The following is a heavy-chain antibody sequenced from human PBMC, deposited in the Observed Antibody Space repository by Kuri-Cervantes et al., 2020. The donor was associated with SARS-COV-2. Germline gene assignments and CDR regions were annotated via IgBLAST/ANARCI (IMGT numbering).Heavy chain of an antibody. D-gene: IGHD2-2*01. CDR1: GSTISSYS. J-gene: IGHJ6*02. V-gene: IGHV3-48*02. Sequence: GASLKISCAACGSTISSYSMNWVRQAPGKGLEWVSYISSSSSTIYYAESVKGRVTISRDNAKSTLYLQMNSLRDEDTAVYYCARGTCSSTSCTPYHYYGMDVWGQGTTVTVSS. CDR3: ARGTCSSTSCTPYHYYGMDV. CDR2: ISSSSSTI.